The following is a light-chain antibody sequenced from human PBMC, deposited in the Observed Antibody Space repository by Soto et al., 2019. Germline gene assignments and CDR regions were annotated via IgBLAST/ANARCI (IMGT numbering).Light chain of an antibody. J-gene: IGKJ5*01. V-gene: IGKV3-20*01. CDR2: GAS. Sequence: IVLTQSPGTLSLSPGERVTLSCRVSQSVTTRLAWYQHKPGQAPTLLMSGASNRASGVPVRFSGSGSGTVFTLTITRLEPEDFALYYCQQYGGSPITFGLGTRLEIK. CDR1: QSVTTR. CDR3: QQYGGSPIT.